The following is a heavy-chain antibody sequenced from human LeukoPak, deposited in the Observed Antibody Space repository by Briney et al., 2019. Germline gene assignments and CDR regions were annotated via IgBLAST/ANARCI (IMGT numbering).Heavy chain of an antibody. V-gene: IGHV1-46*01. CDR3: ARDHPPEGRDGYKIGGYYFDY. Sequence: ASVKVACKASGYTLTSYYMHWVRQAPGQGLEWMGIINPSGGSTSYAQKFQGRVTMTRDTSTSTVYMELSSLRSEDTAVYYCARDHPPEGRDGYKIGGYYFDYWGQGTLVTVSS. D-gene: IGHD5-24*01. CDR2: INPSGGST. CDR1: GYTLTSYY. J-gene: IGHJ4*02.